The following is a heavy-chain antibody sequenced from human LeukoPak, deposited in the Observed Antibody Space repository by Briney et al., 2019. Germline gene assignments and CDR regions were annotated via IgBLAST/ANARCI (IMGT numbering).Heavy chain of an antibody. CDR3: ARGPDSGSHFAWFDP. CDR2: INHSGST. CDR1: GGSFSGFY. Sequence: PSETLSLTCAVYGGSFSGFYWSWVRQPPGKGLEWIGEINHSGSTHYNPSSKSRVTILVDASRNQFSLKLTSVTAADTAVYYCARGPDSGSHFAWFDPWGQGTLVTVSS. D-gene: IGHD3-10*01. V-gene: IGHV4-34*01. J-gene: IGHJ5*02.